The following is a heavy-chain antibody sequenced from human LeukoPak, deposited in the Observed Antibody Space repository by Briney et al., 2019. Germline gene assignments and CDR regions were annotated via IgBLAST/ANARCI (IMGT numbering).Heavy chain of an antibody. J-gene: IGHJ4*02. D-gene: IGHD3-10*01. V-gene: IGHV2-70*17. CDR3: ARTRVGDEGSRIYF. Sequence: SGPPLTHPTRPLTLPCPFCEFSLPPSAMCVAWICHPPGKTLVWHASSDWYDDKFTSTSLKTRLTISNDTSKNPVVLTMTNMEPVDTATYYCARTRVGDEGSRIYFWGQGTLVTVSS. CDR1: EFSLPPSAMC. CDR2: SDWYDDK.